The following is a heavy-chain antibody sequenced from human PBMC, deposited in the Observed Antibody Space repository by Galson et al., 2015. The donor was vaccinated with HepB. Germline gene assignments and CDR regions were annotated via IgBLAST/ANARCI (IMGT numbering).Heavy chain of an antibody. CDR3: VRPRGAGAGDYQNWYFDL. Sequence: SLRLSCAASGLSFNYFPMHWVRQAPGKGLEWRAVISYTGSYTGYADFGRGRVTISRDNSTNALDLQMNSLRVEDTALCYCVRPRGAGAGDYQNWYFDLWGRGTLVTVSS. V-gene: IGHV3-30-3*01. CDR2: ISYTGSYT. CDR1: GLSFNYFP. D-gene: IGHD4-17*01. J-gene: IGHJ2*01.